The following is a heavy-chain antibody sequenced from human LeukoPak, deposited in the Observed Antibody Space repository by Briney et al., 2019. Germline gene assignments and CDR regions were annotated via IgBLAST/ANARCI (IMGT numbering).Heavy chain of an antibody. Sequence: SETLSLTCTVSGGSIRNKYWSWIRQPPGKGLEWIGYIYYTGSSTYYNPSLKSRVSISVDTSKNQFSLRLNSMTAADTAVYYCARPQWQDTMGPWFDPWGQGTLVTVSS. CDR3: ARPQWQDTMGPWFDP. V-gene: IGHV4-59*01. D-gene: IGHD3-10*01. CDR1: GGSIRNKY. CDR2: IYYTGSST. J-gene: IGHJ5*02.